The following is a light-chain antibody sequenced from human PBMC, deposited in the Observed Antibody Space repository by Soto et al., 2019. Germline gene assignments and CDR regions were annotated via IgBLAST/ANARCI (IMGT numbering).Light chain of an antibody. CDR1: QSISWY. J-gene: IGKJ2*01. V-gene: IGKV1-39*01. Sequence: DIQMTQSPSSLSASVGDRVTITCRASQSISWYLNWYQQKPGKAPRLLIYAASSLQSGVPSRFSSSGSGTDFTLTISSLQPEDFATYYCQQSYSTPQITFGQGTKLEIK. CDR2: AAS. CDR3: QQSYSTPQIT.